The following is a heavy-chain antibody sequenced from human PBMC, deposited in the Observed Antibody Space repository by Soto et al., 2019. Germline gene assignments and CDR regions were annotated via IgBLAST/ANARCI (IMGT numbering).Heavy chain of an antibody. CDR3: ARRGEATTYDY. V-gene: IGHV4-34*01. Sequence: SETLSLTCAVYGGSFSGYYWSWIRQPPGKGLEWIGEINHSGSTNYNPSLKSRVTISVDTSKNQFSLKLSSVTAADTAVYYCARRGEATTYDYWGQGTLVTVSS. CDR2: INHSGST. J-gene: IGHJ4*02. CDR1: GGSFSGYY. D-gene: IGHD5-12*01.